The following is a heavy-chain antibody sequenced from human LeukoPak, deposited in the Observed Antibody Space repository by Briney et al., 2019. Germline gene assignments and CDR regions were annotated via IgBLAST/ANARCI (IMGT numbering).Heavy chain of an antibody. CDR1: GGSISGYY. Sequence: SETLSLTCTVSGGSISGYYWSWIRQPPGKGLEWIGYIHYSGSTNYNPSLKSRVTISVDTSNNQFSLKLSSVTAADTAVYYCARRVAARKLNFFDYWGQGTLVTVSS. J-gene: IGHJ4*02. V-gene: IGHV4-59*01. D-gene: IGHD6-6*01. CDR2: IHYSGST. CDR3: ARRVAARKLNFFDY.